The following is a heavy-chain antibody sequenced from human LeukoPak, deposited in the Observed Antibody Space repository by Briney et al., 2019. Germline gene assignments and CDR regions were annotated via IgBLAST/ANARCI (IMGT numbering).Heavy chain of an antibody. V-gene: IGHV1-2*02. CDR2: INPNSGGT. CDR3: ARGYYSTSSAGSLAY. D-gene: IGHD6-6*01. Sequence: ASVKVSCKASGYTFSSYGISWVRQAPGQGLEWMGWINPNSGGTNYAQRFQGRVTMTRDTSISTAYMELSRLRSDDTAVYYCARGYYSTSSAGSLAYWGQGTLVTVSS. CDR1: GYTFSSYG. J-gene: IGHJ4*02.